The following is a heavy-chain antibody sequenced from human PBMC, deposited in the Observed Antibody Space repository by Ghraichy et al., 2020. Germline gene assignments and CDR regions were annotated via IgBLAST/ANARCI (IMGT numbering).Heavy chain of an antibody. CDR3: ARDGIYCRGGSCYFDY. CDR1: GFTFSSYS. V-gene: IGHV3-48*02. Sequence: GESLNISCAASGFTFSSYSMNWVRQAPGKGLEWVSYISSSSSTMYYADSVKGRFTISRDNAKNSLYLQMNSLRDEDTAVYYCARDGIYCRGGSCYFDYWGQGTLVTVSS. CDR2: ISSSSSTM. D-gene: IGHD2-15*01. J-gene: IGHJ4*02.